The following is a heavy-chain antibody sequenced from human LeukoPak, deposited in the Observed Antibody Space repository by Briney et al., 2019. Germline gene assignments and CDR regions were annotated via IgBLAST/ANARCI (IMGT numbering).Heavy chain of an antibody. D-gene: IGHD5-12*01. CDR3: ARDQRGDRAYDFDY. Sequence: SETLSLTCTVSGGSISSSSYYWGWIRQPPGKGLEWIGSIYYSGSTYYNPSLTYYNPSLKSRVTISVDTSKKQLSLKLRSVTAADTAVYYCARDQRGDRAYDFDYWGQGILVTVSS. CDR1: GGSISSSSYY. V-gene: IGHV4-39*07. J-gene: IGHJ4*02. CDR2: IYYSGST.